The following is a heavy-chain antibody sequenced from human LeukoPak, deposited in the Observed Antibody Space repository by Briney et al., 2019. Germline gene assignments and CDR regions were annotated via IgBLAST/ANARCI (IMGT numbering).Heavy chain of an antibody. V-gene: IGHV4-59*13. CDR3: ARTTEGYAGGPGYSYYYYMDV. Sequence: SETLSLTCTVSGGSISSYYWSWIRQPPGKGLEWIGYIHYGGSTHYNPSLKSRVTISVDTSKNQVSLKLRSVTAADTAVYYCARTTEGYAGGPGYSYYYYMDVWGKGTTVTISS. D-gene: IGHD5-12*01. CDR2: IHYGGST. CDR1: GGSISSYY. J-gene: IGHJ6*03.